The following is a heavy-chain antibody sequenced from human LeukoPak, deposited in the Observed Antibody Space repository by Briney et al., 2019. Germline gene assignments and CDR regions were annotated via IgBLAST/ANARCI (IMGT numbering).Heavy chain of an antibody. CDR3: ARDQYSSSSVPHYYYYYGMDV. CDR2: IWYDGSNK. Sequence: GGSLRLSCAASGFTFSGSAMHWVRQAPGKGLEWVAVIWYDGSNKYYADSVKGRFTISRDNSKNTLYLQMNSLRAEDTAVYYCARDQYSSSSVPHYYYYYGMDVWGQGTTVTVSS. J-gene: IGHJ6*02. CDR1: GFTFSGSA. D-gene: IGHD6-6*01. V-gene: IGHV3-33*08.